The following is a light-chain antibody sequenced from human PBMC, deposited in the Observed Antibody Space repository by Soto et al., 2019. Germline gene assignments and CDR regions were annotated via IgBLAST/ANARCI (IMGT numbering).Light chain of an antibody. J-gene: IGKJ1*01. CDR3: QQYNNWPSWT. CDR1: QSVSSN. V-gene: IGKV3-15*01. Sequence: EIVMTQSPATLSVSPGESATLSCRASQSVSSNLAWYQQKPGQAPRLLFYGASTRATGIPARFSGSGSGTEFTLTISSLQSEDFAVYYCQQYNNWPSWTFGQGTKVDIK. CDR2: GAS.